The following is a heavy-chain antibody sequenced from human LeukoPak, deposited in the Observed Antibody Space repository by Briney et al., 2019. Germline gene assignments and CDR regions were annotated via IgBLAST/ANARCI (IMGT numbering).Heavy chain of an antibody. CDR3: ATKGGLRYFDWLDY. CDR2: ISTYDGKT. J-gene: IGHJ4*02. D-gene: IGHD3-9*01. V-gene: IGHV1-18*04. CDR1: GYTFTGYY. Sequence: ASVKVSCKASGYTFTGYYLHWVRQAPGQGLEWMGWISTYDGKTYFAQKFQGRLTLTTDTPTTTGYMDLRSLRSDDTAVYYCATKGGLRYFDWLDYWGQGTLVTVSS.